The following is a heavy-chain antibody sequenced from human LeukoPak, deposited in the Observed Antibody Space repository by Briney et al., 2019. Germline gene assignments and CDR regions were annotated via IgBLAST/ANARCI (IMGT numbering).Heavy chain of an antibody. CDR2: ISAYNGNT. Sequence: ASVKVSCKASGYTFTSYGISWVRQAPGQGLDWMGWISAYNGNTNYAQKLQGRVTMTTDTSTSTAYMELRSLRSDDTAVYYCAREDCSSTSCYAGVYRGQGTLVTVSS. CDR3: AREDCSSTSCYAGVY. CDR1: GYTFTSYG. D-gene: IGHD2-2*01. J-gene: IGHJ4*02. V-gene: IGHV1-18*04.